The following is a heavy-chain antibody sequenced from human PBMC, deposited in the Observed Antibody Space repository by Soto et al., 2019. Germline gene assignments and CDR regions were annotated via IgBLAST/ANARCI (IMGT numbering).Heavy chain of an antibody. J-gene: IGHJ3*02. CDR1: GFTFSSYS. CDR2: ISSSSSYI. Sequence: GGSLRLSCAASGFTFSSYSMNWVRQAPGKGLEWVSSISSSSSYIYYADSVKGRFTISRDNAKNSLYLQMNSLRAEDTAVYYCARDRLDIVVVVAANAFDIWCQGTMVTVSS. CDR3: ARDRLDIVVVVAANAFDI. V-gene: IGHV3-21*01. D-gene: IGHD2-15*01.